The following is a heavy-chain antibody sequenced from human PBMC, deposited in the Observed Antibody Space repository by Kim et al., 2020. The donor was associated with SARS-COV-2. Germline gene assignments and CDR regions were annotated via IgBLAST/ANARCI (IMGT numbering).Heavy chain of an antibody. CDR3: ARAYYSTNSPFFY. J-gene: IGHJ4*02. Sequence: ASVKVSCKASGYTFSNYGISWVRLAPGQGLEWMGWISGSNGATKYAQKFQGRVTMTTDTSADTAYMELRSLRSDDTALYYCARAYYSTNSPFFYWGQGTLVTVSS. V-gene: IGHV1-18*01. CDR2: ISGSNGAT. D-gene: IGHD2-8*01. CDR1: GYTFSNYG.